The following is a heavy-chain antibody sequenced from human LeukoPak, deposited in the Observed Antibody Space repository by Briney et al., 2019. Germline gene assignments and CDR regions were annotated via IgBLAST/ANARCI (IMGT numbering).Heavy chain of an antibody. CDR3: ARVGGWELTRGLDY. V-gene: IGHV3-74*01. CDR1: GFTFSSYW. J-gene: IGHJ4*02. Sequence: GGSLRLSCAASGFTFSSYWMHWVRQAPGKGLAWVSRINSDGSSTSYADSVKGRFTISRDNSKNTLYLQMNSLRAEDTAVYYCARVGGWELTRGLDYWGQGTLVTVSS. CDR2: INSDGSST. D-gene: IGHD1-26*01.